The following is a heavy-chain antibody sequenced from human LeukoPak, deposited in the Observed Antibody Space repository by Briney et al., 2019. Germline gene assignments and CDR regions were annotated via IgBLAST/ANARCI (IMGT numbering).Heavy chain of an antibody. CDR2: IKQDGREK. V-gene: IGHV3-7*01. J-gene: IGHJ4*02. Sequence: GGSLRLSCAASRFTFSTYWMSRVRQAPGKGLEWVANIKQDGREKYYVDSVKGRFTISRDNAKNSLYLQMNSLRAEDTAVYYCARDRGNDYNSYFFDYWGQGILVTVSS. CDR3: ARDRGNDYNSYFFDY. D-gene: IGHD5-24*01. CDR1: RFTFSTYW.